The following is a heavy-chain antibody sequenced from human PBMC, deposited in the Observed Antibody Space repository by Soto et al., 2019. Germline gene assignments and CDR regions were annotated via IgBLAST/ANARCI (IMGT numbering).Heavy chain of an antibody. V-gene: IGHV4-39*01. CDR2: ISFKGTS. J-gene: IGHJ4*02. CDR3: ARSTFWYYHESGGYYGFDL. CDR1: VGSISSSVYY. D-gene: IGHD3-22*01. Sequence: SETLSLTCTVSVGSISSSVYYWGWIRQPPGKGLEWIASISFKGTSYYNPSLKSRVTISADTSKNQFSLNLNPVTAADTAVFYCARSTFWYYHESGGYYGFDLWGQGTLVTVSS.